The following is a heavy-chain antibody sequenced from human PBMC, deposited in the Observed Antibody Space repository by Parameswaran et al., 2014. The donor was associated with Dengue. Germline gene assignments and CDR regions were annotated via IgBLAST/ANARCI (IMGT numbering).Heavy chain of an antibody. V-gene: IGHV3-48*03. Sequence: WIRQPPGKGLEWVSYISSSGSTIYYADSVKGRFTISRDNAKNSLYLQMNSLRAEDTAVYYCARDPSPGTIFGVVTPENWFDPWGQGTLVTVSS. CDR2: ISSSGSTI. CDR3: ARDPSPGTIFGVVTPENWFDP. D-gene: IGHD3-3*01. J-gene: IGHJ5*02.